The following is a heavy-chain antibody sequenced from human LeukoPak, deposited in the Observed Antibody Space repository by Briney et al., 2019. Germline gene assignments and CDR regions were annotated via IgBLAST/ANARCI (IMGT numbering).Heavy chain of an antibody. CDR3: AKARNYDILTPFFDY. V-gene: IGHV3-9*03. Sequence: GGSLRLSCAGSGFTFDDYAMHWVRQAPGKGLEWVSGISWNSGSIGYADSVKGRFTISRDNAKNSLYLQMNSLRAEDMALYYCAKARNYDILTPFFDYWGQGTLVTVSS. J-gene: IGHJ4*02. CDR2: ISWNSGSI. CDR1: GFTFDDYA. D-gene: IGHD3-9*01.